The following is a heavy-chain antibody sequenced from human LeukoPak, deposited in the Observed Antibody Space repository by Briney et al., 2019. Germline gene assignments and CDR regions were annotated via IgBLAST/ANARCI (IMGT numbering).Heavy chain of an antibody. CDR3: TTVNGDYGDSYWYFDL. Sequence: PGGSLRLSCAASGLTSNNAWMSWVRQAPGKGLEWVGRIKSKTDGGTTDYAAPVKGRFTISRDDSKNTLYLQMNSLKTEDTAVYYRTTVNGDYGDSYWYFDLWGRGTLVTVSS. CDR2: IKSKTDGGTT. V-gene: IGHV3-15*01. D-gene: IGHD4-17*01. CDR1: GLTSNNAW. J-gene: IGHJ2*01.